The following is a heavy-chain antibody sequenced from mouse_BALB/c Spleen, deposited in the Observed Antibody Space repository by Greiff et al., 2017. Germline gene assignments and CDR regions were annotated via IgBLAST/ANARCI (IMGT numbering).Heavy chain of an antibody. V-gene: IGHV5-9-4*01. CDR3: ARGDYGKPWYFGV. J-gene: IGHJ1*01. D-gene: IGHD2-1*01. CDR1: GFTFSSYA. Sequence: EVKLEESGGGLVKPGGSLKLSCAASGFTFSSYAMSWVRQSPEKRLEWVAEISSGGSYTYYPDTVTGRFTISRDNAKNTLYLEMSSLRSEDTAMYYCARGDYGKPWYFGVWGAGTTVTVSS. CDR2: ISSGGSYT.